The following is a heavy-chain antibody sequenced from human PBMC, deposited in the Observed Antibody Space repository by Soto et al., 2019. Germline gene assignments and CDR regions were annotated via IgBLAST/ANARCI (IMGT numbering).Heavy chain of an antibody. CDR3: ARHPVSGSYAYYYGMDV. CDR1: GGTFSSYA. D-gene: IGHD1-26*01. Sequence: QVQLVQSGAEVKKPGSSVKVSCKASGGTFSSYAISWVRQAPGQGLEWMGGIIPIFGTANYAQKFQGRVTITAAESTSTAYMELRSLRSEDTAVYYCARHPVSGSYAYYYGMDVWGQGTTVTVSS. V-gene: IGHV1-69*12. CDR2: IIPIFGTA. J-gene: IGHJ6*02.